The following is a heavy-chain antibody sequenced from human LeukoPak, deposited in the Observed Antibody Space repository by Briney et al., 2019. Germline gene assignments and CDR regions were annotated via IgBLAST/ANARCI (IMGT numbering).Heavy chain of an antibody. V-gene: IGHV3-7*01. CDR1: GFTFSGHW. CDR3: AKGSSRPPNAFDI. CDR2: IRQDGSER. J-gene: IGHJ3*02. Sequence: GGSLRLSCAASGFTFSGHWMSWVRQAPGKGLEWVASIRQDGSERHYVDSVEGRFTISRDNAKNSLHLQMNSLRAEDTAVYYCAKGSSRPPNAFDIWGQGTLVTVSS. D-gene: IGHD6-6*01.